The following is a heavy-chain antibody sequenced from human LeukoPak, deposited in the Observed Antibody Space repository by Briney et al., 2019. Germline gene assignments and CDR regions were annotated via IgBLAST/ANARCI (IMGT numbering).Heavy chain of an antibody. V-gene: IGHV3-74*01. CDR3: DPPIAAGTTTP. J-gene: IGHJ5*02. CDR1: GFTFSSYW. D-gene: IGHD6-13*01. Sequence: GGSLRLSCAASGFTFSSYWMHWVRQASGKGLVWVSRINSDGSSTSSADSVKGRFTISRDNAKNTLYLQMNSLRAEDTAVYYCDPPIAAGTTTPWGQGTLVTVSS. CDR2: INSDGSST.